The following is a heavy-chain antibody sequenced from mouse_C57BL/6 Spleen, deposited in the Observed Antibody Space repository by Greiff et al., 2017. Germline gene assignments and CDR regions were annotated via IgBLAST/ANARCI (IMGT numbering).Heavy chain of an antibody. CDR3: ARGNSYNYFDY. Sequence: VQLKQPGAELVRPGSSVKLSCKASGYTFTSYWMHWVKQRPIQGLEWIGKIDPSDSETHYNQKFKDKAPLTVDKSSSTAYMQLSSLTSEDSAVYYCARGNSYNYFDYWGQGTTLTVSS. D-gene: IGHD2-1*01. V-gene: IGHV1-52*01. J-gene: IGHJ2*01. CDR1: GYTFTSYW. CDR2: IDPSDSET.